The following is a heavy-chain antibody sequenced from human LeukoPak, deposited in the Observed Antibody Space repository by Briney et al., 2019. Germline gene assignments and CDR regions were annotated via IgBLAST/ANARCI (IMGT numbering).Heavy chain of an antibody. CDR3: ATSYVVAHWFDP. D-gene: IGHD3-16*01. Sequence: ASVKVSCKASGYTFTGYFLHWVRRAPGQGFEWMGWINPNSGDTYYTQSFQGRVTMTRDTSISTAYMELSSLRSEDTAVYYCATSYVVAHWFDPWGQGTLVTVSS. CDR1: GYTFTGYF. J-gene: IGHJ5*02. V-gene: IGHV1-2*02. CDR2: INPNSGDT.